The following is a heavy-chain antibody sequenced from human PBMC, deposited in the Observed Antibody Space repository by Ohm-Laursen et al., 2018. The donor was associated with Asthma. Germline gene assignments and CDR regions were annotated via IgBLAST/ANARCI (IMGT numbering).Heavy chain of an antibody. J-gene: IGHJ4*02. CDR1: GLSLSNYW. CDR3: ARKFSSGWLFDF. D-gene: IGHD6-19*01. V-gene: IGHV3-7*05. Sequence: GSLRLSCSASGLSLSNYWMTWVRQAPGKGPEWVAHIKEDGSETSYLDSLKGRITISRDNSKNTLYLQMNSLRAEDTAVYYCARKFSSGWLFDFWGQGTLVTVSS. CDR2: IKEDGSET.